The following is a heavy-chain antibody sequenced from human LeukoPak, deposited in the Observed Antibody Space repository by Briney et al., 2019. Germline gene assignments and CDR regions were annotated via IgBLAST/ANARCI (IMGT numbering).Heavy chain of an antibody. Sequence: TGGSLRLSCAASGFTLSSYAMSWVRQAPGKGLEWVSAISVSGNTYHADSVKGRFTISRDSSKNTLYLQMNRLRAEDAAVYYCAKCGRDILVVATASNYWGQGTLVTVSS. CDR1: GFTLSSYA. V-gene: IGHV3-23*01. J-gene: IGHJ4*02. CDR3: AKCGRDILVVATASNY. CDR2: ISVSGNT. D-gene: IGHD2-2*01.